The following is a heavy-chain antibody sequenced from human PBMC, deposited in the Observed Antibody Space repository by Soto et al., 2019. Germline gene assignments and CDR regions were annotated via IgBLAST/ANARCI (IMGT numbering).Heavy chain of an antibody. CDR3: AKLGDAVRGYFDF. CDR1: GFTFSSYA. Sequence: QVQLVQSGGGVVQPGGSLRLSCAASGFTFSSYAINWVRQAPGKGLEWVADVSFDGSHKTYAVPVRGRFTISRDNSKKTVYLQMNSLRAEDTALYYCAKLGDAVRGYFDFWGQGTQVAVSS. CDR2: VSFDGSHK. V-gene: IGHV3-30*18. D-gene: IGHD3-3*01. J-gene: IGHJ5*01.